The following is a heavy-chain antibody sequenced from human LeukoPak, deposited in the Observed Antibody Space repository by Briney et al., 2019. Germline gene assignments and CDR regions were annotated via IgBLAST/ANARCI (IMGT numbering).Heavy chain of an antibody. Sequence: SVKVSCKASGGTFSSYAISWVRHAPGQGLEWMGGIIPIFGTANYAQKFQGRVTITTDESTSTAYMELSSLRFEDTAVYCCARVYGDHQDLKYYFDYWGQGTLVTVSS. D-gene: IGHD4-17*01. V-gene: IGHV1-69*05. CDR1: GGTFSSYA. J-gene: IGHJ4*02. CDR2: IIPIFGTA. CDR3: ARVYGDHQDLKYYFDY.